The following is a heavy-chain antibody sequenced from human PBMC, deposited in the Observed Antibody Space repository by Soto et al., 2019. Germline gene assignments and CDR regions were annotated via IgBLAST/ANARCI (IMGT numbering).Heavy chain of an antibody. V-gene: IGHV3-7*01. Sequence: GGSLRLSCAASGFTFSSYWMSWVRQAAGKGLEWVANIKKDGSEKYYVDSVKGRFTISRDNAKNSLYLQMNSLRAEDTAVYYCASSPGRFDYWGQGTLVTVSS. CDR3: ASSPGRFDY. J-gene: IGHJ4*02. CDR1: GFTFSSYW. D-gene: IGHD7-27*01. CDR2: IKKDGSEK.